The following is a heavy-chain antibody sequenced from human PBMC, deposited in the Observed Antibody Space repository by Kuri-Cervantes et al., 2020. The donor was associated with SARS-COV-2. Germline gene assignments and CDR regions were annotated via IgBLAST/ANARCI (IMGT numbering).Heavy chain of an antibody. CDR3: ARSTYGYCSSTSCSPGGVFDI. D-gene: IGHD2-2*01. J-gene: IGHJ3*02. V-gene: IGHV3-23*01. CDR2: ISGSGGST. Sequence: GGSLRLSCAASGFTFSSYAMSWVRQAPGKGLEWVSAISGSGGSTYYADSVKGRFTISRDNSKNTLYLQMNSLRAEDTAVYYCARSTYGYCSSTSCSPGGVFDIWGQGTMVTVSS. CDR1: GFTFSSYA.